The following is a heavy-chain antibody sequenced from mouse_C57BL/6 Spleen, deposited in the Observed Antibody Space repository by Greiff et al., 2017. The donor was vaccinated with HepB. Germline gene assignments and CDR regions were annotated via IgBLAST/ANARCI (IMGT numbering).Heavy chain of an antibody. D-gene: IGHD1-1*01. V-gene: IGHV5-17*01. CDR2: ISSGSSTI. CDR1: GFTFSDYG. Sequence: EVMLVESGGGLVKPGGSLKLSCAASGFTFSDYGMHWVRQAPEKGLEWVAYISSGSSTIYYADTVKGRFTISRDNAKNTLFLQMTSLRSEDTAMYYCARETYYGSSYDWFAYWGQGTLVTVSA. J-gene: IGHJ3*01. CDR3: ARETYYGSSYDWFAY.